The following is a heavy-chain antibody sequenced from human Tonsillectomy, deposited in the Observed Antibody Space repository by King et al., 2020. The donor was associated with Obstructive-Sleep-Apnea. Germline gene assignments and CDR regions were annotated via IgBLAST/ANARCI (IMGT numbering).Heavy chain of an antibody. CDR1: GYIFTSYW. Sequence: QLVQSGAEVKKPGESLRISCKGSGYIFTSYWISWVRQMPGKGLEWMGRIDPSDSYTNYSPSFQGHVTISADKSISTAYLQWSSLKASDTAMYYCARHSGYCSSTSCYATDYWGQGTLVTVSS. CDR3: ARHSGYCSSTSCYATDY. V-gene: IGHV5-10-1*01. CDR2: IDPSDSYT. D-gene: IGHD2-2*01. J-gene: IGHJ4*02.